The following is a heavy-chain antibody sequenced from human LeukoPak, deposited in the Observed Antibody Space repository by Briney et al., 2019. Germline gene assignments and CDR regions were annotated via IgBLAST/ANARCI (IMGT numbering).Heavy chain of an antibody. CDR1: GGSISSTSYY. J-gene: IGHJ4*02. V-gene: IGHV4-39*01. D-gene: IGHD2-2*01. Sequence: PSETLSLTCIVSGGSISSTSYYWGWIRQPPGKGLEWIGTIYYSGTTYYNPSLKGRVTISVDTSKNQFSLMLSSVTAADTAVYYCARLVVPAAMGHGLDYWGQGTVVTVSS. CDR3: ARLVVPAAMGHGLDY. CDR2: IYYSGTT.